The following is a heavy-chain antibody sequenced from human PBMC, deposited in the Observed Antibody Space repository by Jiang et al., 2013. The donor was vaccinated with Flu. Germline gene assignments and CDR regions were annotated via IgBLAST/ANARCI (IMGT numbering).Heavy chain of an antibody. CDR2: MSSNGFTK. Sequence: QLVESGEAWSSLEVPETLLCSLWIHLQRLRYALGPPGPRQGPEWVALMSSNGFTKYYADSVKGRFFISRDTSKNTLDLQMDSLRVEDTAVYYCARDKERNLIHYFDPWGRGTLVTVSS. CDR1: IHLQRLR. V-gene: IGHV3-30-3*01. D-gene: IGHD3-16*01. CDR3: ARDKERNLIHYFDP. J-gene: IGHJ5*02.